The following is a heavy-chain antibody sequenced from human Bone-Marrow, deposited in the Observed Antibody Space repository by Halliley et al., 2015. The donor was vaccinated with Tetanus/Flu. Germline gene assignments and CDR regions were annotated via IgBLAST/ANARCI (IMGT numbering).Heavy chain of an antibody. D-gene: IGHD5-18*01. CDR3: AKDQIDSRYAYGYFIS. J-gene: IGHJ5*02. Sequence: ISYDGGEEYYVDPVKGRFTISRDNSRNTLYLQMNSLRAEDTAVYYCAKDQIDSRYAYGYFISWGQGTLVTVSS. V-gene: IGHV3-30*18. CDR2: ISYDGGEE.